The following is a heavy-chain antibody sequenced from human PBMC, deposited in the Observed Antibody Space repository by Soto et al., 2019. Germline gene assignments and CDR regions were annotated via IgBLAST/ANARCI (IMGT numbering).Heavy chain of an antibody. D-gene: IGHD2-15*01. V-gene: IGHV4-59*01. Sequence: SETLSLTCSVSVGSISNYHWSWIRQPPGKGLEWIGYIFYTGKTNYNPSLKSRVTISLDTSKNQFSLRLESVTAADTAVYYCARVLEVAGGFDPWGQGTLVTVSS. CDR1: VGSISNYH. CDR3: ARVLEVAGGFDP. J-gene: IGHJ5*02. CDR2: IFYTGKT.